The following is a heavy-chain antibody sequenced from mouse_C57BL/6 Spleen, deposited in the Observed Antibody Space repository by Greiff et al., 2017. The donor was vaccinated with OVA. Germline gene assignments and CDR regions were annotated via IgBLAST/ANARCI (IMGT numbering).Heavy chain of an antibody. V-gene: IGHV1-52*01. J-gene: IGHJ1*03. CDR1: GFTFTGYY. Sequence: QVQLQQSGAELVRPGSSVKLSCTASGFTFTGYYMHLVKQRPKQGLEWIGNIDPSDSDTHYNQKFKDKATLTVDKSSSTAYMQLRSLTSEDAAVYVCARTSGDWYSDVWGTGTTVTVSS. CDR3: ARTSGDWYSDV. D-gene: IGHD1-3*01. CDR2: IDPSDSDT.